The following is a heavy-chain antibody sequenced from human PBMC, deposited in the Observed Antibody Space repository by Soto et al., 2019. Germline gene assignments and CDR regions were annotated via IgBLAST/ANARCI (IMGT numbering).Heavy chain of an antibody. V-gene: IGHV4-59*02. Sequence: PSDTLSLTCFVSGVSVTSHHWSWIRPFPGQGLEWIAYTSYTGNTNYNPSLQSRVTISLDTSKNQFSLKLSSVTAADTAMYYCARGLTYYDFWSGQTPQYYFDYWGQGTRVNV. CDR2: TSYTGNT. CDR3: ARGLTYYDFWSGQTPQYYFDY. D-gene: IGHD3-3*01. CDR1: GVSVTSHH. J-gene: IGHJ4*02.